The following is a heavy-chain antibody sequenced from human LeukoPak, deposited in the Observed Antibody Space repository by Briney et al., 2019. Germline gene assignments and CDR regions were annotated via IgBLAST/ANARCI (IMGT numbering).Heavy chain of an antibody. V-gene: IGHV5-51*01. J-gene: IGHJ2*01. D-gene: IGHD4-11*01. CDR2: IYAGDSDT. Sequence: GESLKISYKGSGYSFTSYWIGWVRQMPGKGLEWMGIIYAGDSDTRYSPSFQGQVTISADRSISTAYLQWSSLKASDTAMYYCARHTVTTGSGWYFDLWGRGTLVTVSS. CDR3: ARHTVTTGSGWYFDL. CDR1: GYSFTSYW.